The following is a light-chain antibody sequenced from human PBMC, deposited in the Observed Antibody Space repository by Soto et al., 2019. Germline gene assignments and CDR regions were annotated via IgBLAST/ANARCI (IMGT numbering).Light chain of an antibody. CDR2: DVS. CDR3: NSYSXXPXXYL. Sequence: QSVLTQPASVSGSPGQSITISCTGTSTDVGGYNYVSWYQQHPGKAPKLLISDVSNRPSGVSFRFSGSKSGNTASLTISGXXXXDEXDYYCNSYSXXPXXYLFGXGT. CDR1: STDVGGYNY. V-gene: IGLV2-14*01. J-gene: IGLJ1*01.